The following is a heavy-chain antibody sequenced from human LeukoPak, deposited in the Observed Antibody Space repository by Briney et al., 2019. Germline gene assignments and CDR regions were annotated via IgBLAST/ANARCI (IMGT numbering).Heavy chain of an antibody. Sequence: SETLSLTCAVYGGSFSGYYWSWIRQPPGKGLEWIGEINHSGSTNYNPSPKSRVTISVDTSKNQFSLKLSSVTAADTAVYYCARGWGDIVVVVAATPSEYYFDYWGQGTLVTVSS. CDR1: GGSFSGYY. V-gene: IGHV4-34*01. CDR3: ARGWGDIVVVVAATPSEYYFDY. CDR2: INHSGST. D-gene: IGHD2-15*01. J-gene: IGHJ4*02.